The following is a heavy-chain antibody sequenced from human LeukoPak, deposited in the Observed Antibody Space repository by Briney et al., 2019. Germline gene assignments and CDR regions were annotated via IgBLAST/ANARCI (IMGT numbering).Heavy chain of an antibody. CDR1: GGSISSGGYY. CDR2: IYYSGST. V-gene: IGHV4-31*03. D-gene: IGHD1-26*01. Sequence: PSETLSLTCTVSGGSISSGGYYWSWIRQHPGTGLEWIGCIYYSGSTYYNPSLKSRVTISVDTSKNQFSLKLSSVTAADTAVYYCARINENSGSYQYYFDYWGQGTLVTVSS. CDR3: ARINENSGSYQYYFDY. J-gene: IGHJ4*02.